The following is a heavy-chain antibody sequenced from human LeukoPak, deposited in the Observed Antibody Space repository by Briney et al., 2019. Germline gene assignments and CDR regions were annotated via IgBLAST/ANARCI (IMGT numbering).Heavy chain of an antibody. D-gene: IGHD3-16*01. CDR2: IYYSGST. V-gene: IGHV4-39*01. CDR3: ARHGGYGLHWFDP. J-gene: IGHJ5*02. CDR1: GGSISSSSYY. Sequence: PWETLSLTCTVSGGSISSSSYYWGCLRQPPGKGLEWIGSIYYSGSTYYNPSLKSRVTISVDTSKNQFSLKLSSVTAADTAVYYCARHGGYGLHWFDPWGRDSLATVSS.